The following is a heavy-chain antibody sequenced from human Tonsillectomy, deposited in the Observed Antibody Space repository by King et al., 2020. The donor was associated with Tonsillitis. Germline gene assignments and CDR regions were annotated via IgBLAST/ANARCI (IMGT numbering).Heavy chain of an antibody. Sequence: VQLQESGPGLVKPSETLSLTCTVSGVSISRSSYYWGWIRQPPGKGLEWIGSIYYSGSTYYNPSLKSRVTISVDTSKNQFSLNLSSVTAADTAVYFCARDYYASTGYYYVSDYWGQGTLVTVSS. CDR2: IYYSGST. D-gene: IGHD3-22*01. V-gene: IGHV4-39*02. CDR1: GVSISRSSYY. J-gene: IGHJ4*02. CDR3: ARDYYASTGYYYVSDY.